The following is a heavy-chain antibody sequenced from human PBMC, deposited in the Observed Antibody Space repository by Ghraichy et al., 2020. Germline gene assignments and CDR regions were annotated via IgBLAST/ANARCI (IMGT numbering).Heavy chain of an antibody. CDR3: ARTGDSRGVSRLYD. CDR1: GMSVSTYALR. J-gene: IGHJ4*02. V-gene: IGHV2-70*04. D-gene: IGHD3-22*01. Sequence: SGPTLVKGTQTLTLTCTFSGMSVSTYALRTSWIRQPPGKALEWLARIDWDDDKFYSTTLKTRLTIFKDTSKNQVVLTMTNVGPEDSGTYYCARTGDSRGVSRLYDWGPGTLVIVSS. CDR2: IDWDDDK.